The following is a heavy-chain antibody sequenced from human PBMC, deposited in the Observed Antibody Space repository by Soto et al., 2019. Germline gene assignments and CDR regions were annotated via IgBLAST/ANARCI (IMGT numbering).Heavy chain of an antibody. CDR2: INDDGSER. J-gene: IGHJ4*02. V-gene: IGHV3-7*01. CDR3: ARQFYRYYTYGPGDS. D-gene: IGHD3-16*02. CDR1: GFMFGVYY. Sequence: XESLSLSGEASGFMFGVYYMSSVAQAPGKGLEWVANINDDGSERKYVDSVKGRFTISRDTPNNLLFLQMNSLRDEDTAVYYCARQFYRYYTYGPGDSWGQGTLVTVS.